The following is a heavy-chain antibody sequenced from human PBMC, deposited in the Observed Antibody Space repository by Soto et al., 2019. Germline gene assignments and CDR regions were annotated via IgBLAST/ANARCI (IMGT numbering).Heavy chain of an antibody. CDR2: IYYSGST. Sequence: SETLSLTCTVSGGSISSGGYYWSWIRQHPGKGLEWIGYIYYSGSTYYNPSLKSRVTISVDTSKNQFSLKLSSVTAADTAMYYCARGGYCSGGSCKRPSYYYYMDVWGKGTTVTVSS. D-gene: IGHD2-15*01. CDR1: GGSISSGGYY. CDR3: ARGGYCSGGSCKRPSYYYYMDV. V-gene: IGHV4-31*03. J-gene: IGHJ6*03.